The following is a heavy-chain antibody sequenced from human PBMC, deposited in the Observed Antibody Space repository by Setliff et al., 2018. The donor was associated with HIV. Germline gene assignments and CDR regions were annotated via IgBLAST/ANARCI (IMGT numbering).Heavy chain of an antibody. CDR1: GGSISRYY. CDR3: ARRDGYSYGFYFDY. D-gene: IGHD5-18*01. J-gene: IGHJ4*02. Sequence: SETLSLTCTVSGGSISRYYWSWIRRPPGKGLEWIGYIYTSGSVNYNPSLNSRVTISVDTSKNQFSLKVNSVTAADTAVYYCARRDGYSYGFYFDYWGQGTLVTVSS. CDR2: IYTSGSV. V-gene: IGHV4-4*09.